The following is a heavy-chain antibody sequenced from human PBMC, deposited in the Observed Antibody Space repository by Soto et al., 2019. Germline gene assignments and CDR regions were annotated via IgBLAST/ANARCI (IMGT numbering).Heavy chain of an antibody. V-gene: IGHV1-3*01. CDR1: GYTFTSYA. J-gene: IGHJ4*02. D-gene: IGHD5-18*01. Sequence: GASVKVSCKASGYTFTSYAMHWVRQAPGQRLEWMGWINAGNGNTKYSQKFQGRVTITRDTSASTAYMELSSLRSEDTAVYYCARSRPDTAMGFLYFDYWGQGTLVTVSS. CDR3: ARSRPDTAMGFLYFDY. CDR2: INAGNGNT.